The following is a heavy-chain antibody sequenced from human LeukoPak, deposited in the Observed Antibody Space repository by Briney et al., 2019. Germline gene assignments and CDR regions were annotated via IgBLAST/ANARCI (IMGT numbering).Heavy chain of an antibody. CDR3: AKDLSHYITIFGVVTNYYMDV. Sequence: PGGSLRLSCAASGFTFSSYAMHWVRQAPGKGLEWVAVISYDGSNKYYADSVKGRFTISRDNSKNTLYLQMNSLRAEDTAVYYCAKDLSHYITIFGVVTNYYMDVWGKGTTVTVSS. V-gene: IGHV3-30-3*01. CDR1: GFTFSSYA. J-gene: IGHJ6*03. D-gene: IGHD3-3*01. CDR2: ISYDGSNK.